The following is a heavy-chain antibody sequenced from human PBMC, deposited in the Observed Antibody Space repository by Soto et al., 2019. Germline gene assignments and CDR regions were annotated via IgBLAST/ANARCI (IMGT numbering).Heavy chain of an antibody. D-gene: IGHD2-15*01. J-gene: IGHJ3*02. V-gene: IGHV5-51*01. CDR2: IYPGNSNT. CDR1: GYGFRIHV. Sequence: ESLKISCMGSGYGFRIHVGAWLRRIAAKGRAWVGRIYPGNSNTMYSPSFQGQVTIAADTALSTTYLQWDTLKPSDTAICFFASESHCDGGNCPMRGFDMWGQGTMVTVSS. CDR3: ASESHCDGGNCPMRGFDM.